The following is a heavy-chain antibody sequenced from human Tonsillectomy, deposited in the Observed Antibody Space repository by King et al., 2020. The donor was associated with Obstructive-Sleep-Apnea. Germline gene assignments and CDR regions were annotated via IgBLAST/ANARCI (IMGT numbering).Heavy chain of an antibody. V-gene: IGHV3-33*06. Sequence: VQLVESGGGVVQPGRSLRLSCAASGFNFSSYAMHWVRQAPGKGLEWVAVIWYDGSNKFYGDSVKGRFTISRDNSQNTLYLQMNGLRAEDAAVYYCAKGPGITGSKCGNWIDPWGQGTLVTVSS. J-gene: IGHJ5*02. CDR2: IWYDGSNK. CDR3: AKGPGITGSKCGNWIDP. D-gene: IGHD1-20*01. CDR1: GFNFSSYA.